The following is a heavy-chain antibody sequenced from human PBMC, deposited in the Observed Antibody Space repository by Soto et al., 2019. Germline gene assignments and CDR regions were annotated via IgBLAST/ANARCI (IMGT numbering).Heavy chain of an antibody. CDR2: ISAYNGNT. V-gene: IGHV1-18*04. J-gene: IGHJ5*02. D-gene: IGHD2-8*01. Sequence: RXSVKVSCEGSVYTFTNYAFSWVRQAPGQGLEWMGWISAYNGNTNFAQKLQGRVTMTTDTSTSTAYMELRSLRSDDTAVYYCARGERALGDIVLNWFDTCRQGTLVTV. CDR3: ARGERALGDIVLNWFDT. CDR1: VYTFTNYA.